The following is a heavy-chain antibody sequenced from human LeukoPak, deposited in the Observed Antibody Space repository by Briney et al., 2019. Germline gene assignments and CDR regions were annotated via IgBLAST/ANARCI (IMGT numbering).Heavy chain of an antibody. Sequence: PGGSLRLSCAASGFSFSNYGMNWVRQAPGKGLEWVSGITGNGATTYYADSVKGRFTISRDNSRNTVYLQMNSLRAEDTAVYYCAKTHPNYYGSGSYYLNPFDYWGQGTLVTVSS. D-gene: IGHD3-10*01. CDR3: AKTHPNYYGSGSYYLNPFDY. V-gene: IGHV3-23*01. CDR1: GFSFSNYG. J-gene: IGHJ4*02. CDR2: ITGNGATT.